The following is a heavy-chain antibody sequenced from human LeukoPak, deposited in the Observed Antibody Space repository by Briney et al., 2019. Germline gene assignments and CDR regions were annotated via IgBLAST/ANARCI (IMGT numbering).Heavy chain of an antibody. D-gene: IGHD3-16*01. CDR3: ARDTVNYDYVPGAFDI. V-gene: IGHV1-69*13. J-gene: IGHJ3*02. CDR1: GGTFSSYA. CDR2: IIPIFGTA. Sequence: GASVKVSCKASGGTFSSYAISWVRQAPGQGLEWMGGIIPIFGTANYAQKFQGRVTITADESTSTAYMELSSLRSEDTAVYYCARDTVNYDYVPGAFDIWGQGTMVTVSS.